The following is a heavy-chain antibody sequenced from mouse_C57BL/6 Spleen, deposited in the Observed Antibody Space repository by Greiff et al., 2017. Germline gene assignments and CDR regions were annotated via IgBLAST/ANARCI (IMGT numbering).Heavy chain of an antibody. Sequence: QVQLQQSGPELVKPGASVKISCKASGYAFSSSWMNWVKQRPGKGLEWIGRIYPGDGDTNYNGKFKGKATLTADKSSSTAYMQLSSLTSEDSAVYFCAKIYYDYDGDDYWGQGTTLTVSS. CDR2: IYPGDGDT. J-gene: IGHJ2*01. V-gene: IGHV1-82*01. CDR3: AKIYYDYDGDDY. D-gene: IGHD2-4*01. CDR1: GYAFSSSW.